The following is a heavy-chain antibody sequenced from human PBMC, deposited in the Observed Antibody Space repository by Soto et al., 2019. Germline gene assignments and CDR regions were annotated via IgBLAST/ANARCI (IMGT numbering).Heavy chain of an antibody. CDR3: ARQPTTGDTDLWFDP. CDR1: GGSISTSRSY. V-gene: IGHV4-39*01. J-gene: IGHJ5*02. Sequence: SETLSLTCNVSGGSISTSRSYWAWIRQPPGKGLEWLANIFYSGSTYYNPSLASRVTVSVDTSKNEFSLKLRSLTAADTAVYYCARQPTTGDTDLWFDPWGQGTLVTVPQ. CDR2: IFYSGST. D-gene: IGHD2-21*01.